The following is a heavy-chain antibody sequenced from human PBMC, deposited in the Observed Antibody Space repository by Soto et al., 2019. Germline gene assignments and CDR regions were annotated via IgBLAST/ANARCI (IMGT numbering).Heavy chain of an antibody. D-gene: IGHD3-9*01. CDR1: GFTFGDFA. CDR2: IRSKPYGGTA. CDR3: TRVPTTGPVIPDY. V-gene: IGHV3-49*03. J-gene: IGHJ4*02. Sequence: PGGSLRLSCTASGFTFGDFAMTWFRQTPGKGLEWLGFIRSKPYGGTAEYAASVKGRFTISRDDSKSIAYLQMNSLKTEDTAFYYCTRVPTTGPVIPDYWGQGT.